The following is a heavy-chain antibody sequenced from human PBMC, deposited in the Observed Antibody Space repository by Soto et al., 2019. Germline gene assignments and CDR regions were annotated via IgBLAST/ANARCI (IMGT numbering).Heavy chain of an antibody. CDR1: GYTFTSYG. D-gene: IGHD3-22*01. CDR3: ARGGLGYYDSRRSFVFDY. J-gene: IGHJ4*02. CDR2: ISAYNGNT. V-gene: IGHV1-18*04. Sequence: QVQLVQSGAEVKKPGASVKVSCKASGYTFTSYGIIWVRQAPGQGLEGMGWISAYNGNTNYAQKLQGRVTMTTDTPTSTAYMELRSLRSDDTAVYYCARGGLGYYDSRRSFVFDYWGQGTLVTVSS.